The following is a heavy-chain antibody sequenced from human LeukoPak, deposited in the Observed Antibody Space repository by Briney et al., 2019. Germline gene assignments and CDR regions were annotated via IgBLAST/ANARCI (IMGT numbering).Heavy chain of an antibody. Sequence: PSQTLSLTCTVSGGSISSGDYYWSWIRQPPGKGLEWIGYIYYSGSTYYNPSLKSRVTISVDTSKNQFSLKLNSVTAADTAVYYCARVDTMIVVGFDYWGQGTLVTVSS. CDR3: ARVDTMIVVGFDY. CDR2: IYYSGST. V-gene: IGHV4-30-4*01. J-gene: IGHJ4*02. D-gene: IGHD3-22*01. CDR1: GGSISSGDYY.